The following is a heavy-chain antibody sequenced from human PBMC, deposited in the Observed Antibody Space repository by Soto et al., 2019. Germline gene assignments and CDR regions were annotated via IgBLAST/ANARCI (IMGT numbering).Heavy chain of an antibody. Sequence: QMHLVQSGAEVKKPGSSVKVSCKASGGTFSNYAISWVRQAPGQGLEWTGGIIPIFGTSHYAQKFQGRVTITADRSTTTAYMELSSLRSEDTAVYYCARDSGAGMTTVIKFDSWGQGTLVTVSS. J-gene: IGHJ4*02. V-gene: IGHV1-69*06. CDR2: IIPIFGTS. CDR1: GGTFSNYA. CDR3: ARDSGAGMTTVIKFDS. D-gene: IGHD4-17*01.